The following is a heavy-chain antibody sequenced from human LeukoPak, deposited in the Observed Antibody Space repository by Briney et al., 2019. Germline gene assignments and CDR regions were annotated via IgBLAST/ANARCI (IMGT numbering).Heavy chain of an antibody. J-gene: IGHJ4*02. CDR1: GYTFTGYY. Sequence: ASVKVSCKASGYTFTGYYMNWVRQAPGQGLEWMGWINPNSGGTNYAQKFQGRVSMTSDTSISTAYMELSSLRPDDTAVYYCARKSAARKTSEFDYWGQGTLVTVSS. D-gene: IGHD6-6*01. V-gene: IGHV1-2*02. CDR3: ARKSAARKTSEFDY. CDR2: INPNSGGT.